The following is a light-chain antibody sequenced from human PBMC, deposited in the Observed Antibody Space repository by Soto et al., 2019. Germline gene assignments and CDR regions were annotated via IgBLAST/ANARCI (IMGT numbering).Light chain of an antibody. Sequence: DIVMTQSPDSLAVSLGERATINCKSSQSVFHKSNNKNYLAWYQQKPGQPPKLIIYWTSTRESGVPERFSVSGSGTDFTLTINRLQAEDVAVYYCHQYYGNPSFGQGTKLEIK. CDR3: HQYYGNPS. CDR1: QSVFHKSNNKNY. CDR2: WTS. J-gene: IGKJ2*01. V-gene: IGKV4-1*01.